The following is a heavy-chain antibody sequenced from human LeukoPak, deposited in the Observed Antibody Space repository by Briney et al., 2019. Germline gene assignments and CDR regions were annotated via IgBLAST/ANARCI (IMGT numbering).Heavy chain of an antibody. CDR2: MNPNSGNT. CDR3: ARSTPNDYYYYYMDV. Sequence: ASVKVSCKASGYTFTSYDINWVRQATGQGLEWMGWMNPNSGNTGYAQKFQGRVTITRNTSISTAYMELRSLRSDDTAVYYCARSTPNDYYYYYMDVWGKGTTVTISS. V-gene: IGHV1-8*03. CDR1: GYTFTSYD. J-gene: IGHJ6*03.